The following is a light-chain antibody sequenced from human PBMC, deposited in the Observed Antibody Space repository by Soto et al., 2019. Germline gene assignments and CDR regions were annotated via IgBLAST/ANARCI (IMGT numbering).Light chain of an antibody. CDR2: GAS. Sequence: EIVMTQSPATLSVSPGERVTLSCRASQSVSSNLAWYQQKPGQAPRLLIYGASTRATGIPARFSGSGSGTGFTLTISSLQSEDFAVYYCQHYNNWPRTFGQGTKVEIK. CDR3: QHYNNWPRT. V-gene: IGKV3-15*01. J-gene: IGKJ1*01. CDR1: QSVSSN.